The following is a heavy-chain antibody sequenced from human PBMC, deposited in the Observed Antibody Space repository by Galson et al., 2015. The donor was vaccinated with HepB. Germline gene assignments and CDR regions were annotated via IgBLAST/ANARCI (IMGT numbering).Heavy chain of an antibody. Sequence: SVKVSCKASGYSFTSYGMNWVRQAPGQGLEWMGWINTNTGKPTYAQGSTGRFVFSLDTSVSTAYLQISSLKAEDTAVYYCARGVRASTWSFDYWGQGTLVTVSS. CDR3: ARGVRASTWSFDY. CDR1: GYSFTSYG. CDR2: INTNTGKP. D-gene: IGHD2-2*01. V-gene: IGHV7-4-1*02. J-gene: IGHJ4*02.